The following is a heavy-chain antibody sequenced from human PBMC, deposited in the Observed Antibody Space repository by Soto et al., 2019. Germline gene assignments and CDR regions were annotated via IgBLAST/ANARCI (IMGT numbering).Heavy chain of an antibody. CDR1: GGTFSSLA. V-gene: IGHV1-69*06. Sequence: QVQLVQSGAEVKKPGSSVKVSCKASGGTFSSLAISWVRQAPGQGLEWMGGLVPVFGTANYEQKFQDRVTITADKSTSTSYMELGSLRSEDTAVYYCARSPGVFDYWGQGTLVTVSS. J-gene: IGHJ4*02. D-gene: IGHD3-10*01. CDR2: LVPVFGTA. CDR3: ARSPGVFDY.